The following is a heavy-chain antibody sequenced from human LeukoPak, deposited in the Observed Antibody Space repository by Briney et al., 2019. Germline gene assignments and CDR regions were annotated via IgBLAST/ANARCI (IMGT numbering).Heavy chain of an antibody. CDR1: GFTFSSYS. CDR2: ISSSSSTI. J-gene: IGHJ4*02. D-gene: IGHD3-16*02. CDR3: ASQDYVWGSYRYYFDY. Sequence: PGGSLRLSCAASGFTFSSYSMNWVRQAPGKGLEWVSYISSSSSTIYYADSVKGRLTISRDNAKNSLYLQMNSLRDEDTAVYYCASQDYVWGSYRYYFDYWGQGTLVTVSS. V-gene: IGHV3-48*02.